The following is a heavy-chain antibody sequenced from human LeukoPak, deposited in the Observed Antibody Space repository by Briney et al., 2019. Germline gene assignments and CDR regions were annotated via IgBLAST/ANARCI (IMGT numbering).Heavy chain of an antibody. CDR2: IYTSGST. D-gene: IGHD1-26*01. V-gene: IGHV4-4*07. CDR1: GGSISSYY. J-gene: IGHJ4*02. Sequence: SETLSLTCTVSGGSISSYYWGWIRQPAGKGLEWIGRIYTSGSTNYNPSLKSRVTMSVDTSKNQFSLKLSSVTAADTAVYYCARRAYSGSYRWYFDYWGQGTLVTVSS. CDR3: ARRAYSGSYRWYFDY.